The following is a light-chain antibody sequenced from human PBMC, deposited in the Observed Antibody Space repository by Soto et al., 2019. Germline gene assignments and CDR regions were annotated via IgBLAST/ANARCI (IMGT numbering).Light chain of an antibody. V-gene: IGKV3-15*01. CDR3: QQYNNWRT. CDR2: DAS. CDR1: QSVSSN. J-gene: IGKJ1*01. Sequence: EIVMTQSPATLSLSRVERSTLCFRASQSVSSNLAWYQQKPGQAPRLLIYDASTRATGVPARISGSGSGTEFTLTISSLQSEDFAVYYCQQYNNWRTFGQGTKVDIK.